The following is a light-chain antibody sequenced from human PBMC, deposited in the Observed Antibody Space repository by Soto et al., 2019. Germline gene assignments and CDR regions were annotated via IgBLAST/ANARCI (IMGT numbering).Light chain of an antibody. CDR2: GAA. Sequence: EIVMTQSPATLSVSPGERATLSCRASQSVFSSLAWYQQKPGQAPRLLIYGAATRATGIPARFSGSGSGTEFTLTISSLQSEDFAVYYCQQYQNCPSFGQGTTVEIK. J-gene: IGKJ1*01. CDR3: QQYQNCPS. V-gene: IGKV3-15*01. CDR1: QSVFSS.